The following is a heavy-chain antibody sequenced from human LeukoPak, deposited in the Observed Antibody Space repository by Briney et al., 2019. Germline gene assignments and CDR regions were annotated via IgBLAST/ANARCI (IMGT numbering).Heavy chain of an antibody. Sequence: GASVKVSCKASGYTFTSYGISWVRQAPGQGLEWMGWISAYNGNTNYAQKLQGRVTMTTDTSTSTAYMDLRSLRSDDTAVYYCARAQRGSYRSSLSNWGQGTLVTVSS. CDR2: ISAYNGNT. J-gene: IGHJ4*02. CDR3: ARAQRGSYRSSLSN. CDR1: GYTFTSYG. V-gene: IGHV1-18*01. D-gene: IGHD3-16*02.